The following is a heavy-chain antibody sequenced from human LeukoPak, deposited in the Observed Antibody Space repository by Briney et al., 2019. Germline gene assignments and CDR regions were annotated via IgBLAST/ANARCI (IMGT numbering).Heavy chain of an antibody. CDR2: ISYDGSNK. CDR3: ANENYYGSGSYPDY. D-gene: IGHD3-10*01. CDR1: GFTFSSYG. Sequence: PGGSLRLSCAASGFTFSSYGIHWVRQAPGKGLEWVALISYDGSNKYYVDSVKGRFTISRDNSKNTLYLQMNSLRAEDTAVYYCANENYYGSGSYPDYWGQGTLVTVSS. J-gene: IGHJ4*02. V-gene: IGHV3-30*18.